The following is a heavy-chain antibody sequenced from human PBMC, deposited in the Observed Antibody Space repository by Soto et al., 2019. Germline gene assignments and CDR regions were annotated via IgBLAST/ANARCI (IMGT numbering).Heavy chain of an antibody. Sequence: ASVKVSCKASGYTFTSYYMHWVRQAPGQGLEWMGIINPSGGSTSYAQKFQGRVTMTRDTSTSTVYMELNSLRAEDTAIYYCAKAGGSGSYYAERDYYFDYWGQGTLVTVSS. V-gene: IGHV1-46*01. CDR2: INPSGGST. D-gene: IGHD3-10*01. CDR3: AKAGGSGSYYAERDYYFDY. CDR1: GYTFTSYY. J-gene: IGHJ4*02.